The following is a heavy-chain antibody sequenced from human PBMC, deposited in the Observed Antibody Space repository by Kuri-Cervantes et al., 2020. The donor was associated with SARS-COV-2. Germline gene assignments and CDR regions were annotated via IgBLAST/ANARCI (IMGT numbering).Heavy chain of an antibody. D-gene: IGHD4-17*01. Sequence: GGSLRLSCAASGFTFSSYAMSWIRQAPGKGLEWVSYISSSSSYIYYADSVKGRFTISRDNAKNSLYLQMNSLRAEDTAVYYCARAITVTDAFYIWGQGTMVTVSS. CDR3: ARAITVTDAFYI. CDR1: GFTFSSYA. CDR2: ISSSSSYI. V-gene: IGHV3-21*05. J-gene: IGHJ3*02.